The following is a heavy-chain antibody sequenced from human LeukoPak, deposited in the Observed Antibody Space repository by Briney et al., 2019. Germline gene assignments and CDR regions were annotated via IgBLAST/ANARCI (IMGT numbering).Heavy chain of an antibody. J-gene: IGHJ4*02. V-gene: IGHV3-7*01. CDR1: GFTFNDYW. D-gene: IGHD6-19*01. CDR3: ARDRATEAASKVFDH. Sequence: PGGSLRLSCVVSGFTFNDYWMTWVRQAPGKGLEWAANIDQDGSEKYYVDSVKGRFTISRDNAKNSLYLQMNSLRAEDRAVYYCARDRATEAASKVFDHWGQGTLVTVSS. CDR2: IDQDGSEK.